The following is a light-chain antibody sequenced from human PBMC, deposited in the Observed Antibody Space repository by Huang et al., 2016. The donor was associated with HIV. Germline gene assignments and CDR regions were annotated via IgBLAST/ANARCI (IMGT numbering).Light chain of an antibody. J-gene: IGKJ1*01. V-gene: IGKV3-15*01. CDR2: GAS. CDR3: QQYHNWPPWT. Sequence: EIVMTQSPATLSVSPGERAALSCRARQSVSSNLAWYQQKPGQAPRLLMYGASTRATGIPARFSGSGSGEEFTLTITSLQSEDFAIYYCQQYHNWPPWTFGQGTKVEIK. CDR1: QSVSSN.